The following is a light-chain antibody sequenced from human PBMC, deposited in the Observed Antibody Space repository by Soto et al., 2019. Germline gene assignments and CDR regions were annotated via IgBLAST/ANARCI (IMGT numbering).Light chain of an antibody. CDR1: QSVSSSY. J-gene: IGKJ1*01. CDR3: QQYGSSPPWT. V-gene: IGKV3-20*01. CDR2: GAS. Sequence: EIVLTQSPGTLSLSPGERATLSCRASQSVSSSYLAWYQQKPGQAPRLLIYGASSRATGIPDRFSGSGSGRDSTLTISRLAPEDCAVYYCQQYGSSPPWTFGQGTKVEIK.